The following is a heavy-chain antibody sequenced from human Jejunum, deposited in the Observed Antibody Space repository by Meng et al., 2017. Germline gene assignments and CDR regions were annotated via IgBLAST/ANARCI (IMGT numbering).Heavy chain of an antibody. D-gene: IGHD3-10*01. V-gene: IGHV3-74*01. CDR1: GFTFSSYW. J-gene: IGHJ4*02. CDR3: TRAGSFRHDY. CDR2: IKFDGSSI. Sequence: GESLKISCEGSGFTFSSYWMHWVRQAPGKGLEWVSRIKFDGSSISYADSVMGRFTISRDNDKNTLYLQMNSLRVEDTALYYCTRAGSFRHDYWGQGTLVTVSS.